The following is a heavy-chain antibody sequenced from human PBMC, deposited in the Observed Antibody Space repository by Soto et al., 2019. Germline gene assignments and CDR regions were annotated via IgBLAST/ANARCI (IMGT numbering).Heavy chain of an antibody. D-gene: IGHD3-3*01. CDR1: GYTFTSYD. V-gene: IGHV1-8*01. CDR3: ARELGGHYDFWSGYNHYYYGMDV. J-gene: IGHJ6*02. CDR2: MNPNSGNT. Sequence: ASVKVSCKASGYTFTSYDINWVRQATGQGLEWMGWMNPNSGNTGYAQKFQGRVTMTRNTSISTAYMELSSLRSEDTAVYYCARELGGHYDFWSGYNHYYYGMDVWGQGTTVTVSS.